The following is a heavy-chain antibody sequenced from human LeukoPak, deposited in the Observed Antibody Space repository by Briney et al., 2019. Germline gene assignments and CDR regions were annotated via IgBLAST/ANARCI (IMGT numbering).Heavy chain of an antibody. V-gene: IGHV3-21*01. J-gene: IGHJ4*02. Sequence: GGSLRLSCAASGFTFSSYIMNWVRQAPGKGLEWVASISRNSTYIHYADSVKGRFTISRENARNSLFLQMNSLRADDTAIYYCASDEGNYFDYWGQGTLVTVSS. CDR2: ISRNSTYI. CDR3: ASDEGNYFDY. CDR1: GFTFSSYI.